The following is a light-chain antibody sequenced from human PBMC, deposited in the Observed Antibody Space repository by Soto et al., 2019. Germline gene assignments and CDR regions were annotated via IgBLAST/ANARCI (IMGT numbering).Light chain of an antibody. CDR3: QHYDNYLWT. J-gene: IGKJ1*01. CDR1: QSLTSW. Sequence: DIQMTQSPSTRSASVGDRVTITCRASQSLTSWLTWYQQKPGKAPKFLIYNTSILESGVPSRFSGSGSGTAFTLTISSLQPDDFATYYCQHYDNYLWTFGQGTKVEIK. CDR2: NTS. V-gene: IGKV1-5*03.